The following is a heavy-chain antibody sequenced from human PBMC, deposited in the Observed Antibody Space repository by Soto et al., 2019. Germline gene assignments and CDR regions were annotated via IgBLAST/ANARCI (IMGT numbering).Heavy chain of an antibody. Sequence: SVKVSCKASGGTFSSYAISWVRQAPGQGLEWMGGIIPIFGTANYAQKFQGRVTITADESTSTAYMELSSLRSEDTAVYYCARGGSGWYRGAFEIWGQGTMVTVSS. CDR2: IIPIFGTA. D-gene: IGHD6-19*01. CDR3: ARGGSGWYRGAFEI. CDR1: GGTFSSYA. J-gene: IGHJ3*02. V-gene: IGHV1-69*13.